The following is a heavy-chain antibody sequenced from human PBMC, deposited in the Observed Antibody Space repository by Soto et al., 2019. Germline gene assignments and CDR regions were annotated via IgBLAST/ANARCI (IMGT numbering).Heavy chain of an antibody. J-gene: IGHJ3*02. D-gene: IGHD3-22*01. CDR3: ARDLDYSSGRSDAIDI. CDR2: IYYSGST. Sequence: PSETLSLTCTVSGGSISSGDYYWSWIRQPPGKGLEWIGYIYYSGSTYYNPSLKSRVTISVDTSKNQFSLKLSSVTAADTAVYYCARDLDYSSGRSDAIDIWRQATMVTVSS. CDR1: GGSISSGDYY. V-gene: IGHV4-30-4*01.